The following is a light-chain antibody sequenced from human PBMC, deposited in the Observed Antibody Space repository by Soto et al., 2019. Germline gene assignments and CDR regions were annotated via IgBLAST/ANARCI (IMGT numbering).Light chain of an antibody. CDR2: GAS. CDR1: QSVSSN. CDR3: QQYNNLPRYT. J-gene: IGKJ2*01. Sequence: EIVMTQSPATLSVSPGERATLSCRASQSVSSNLAWYQQKPGQAPRLLIYGASTRATGIPARFSGSGSGTEFTLTISSLQSEDFAVYYCQQYNNLPRYTLGQGTKLEIK. V-gene: IGKV3-15*01.